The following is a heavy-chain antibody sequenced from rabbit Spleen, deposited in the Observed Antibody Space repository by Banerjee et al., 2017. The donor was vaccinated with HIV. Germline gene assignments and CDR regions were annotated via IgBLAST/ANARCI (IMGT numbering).Heavy chain of an antibody. CDR2: IDPVFGAT. Sequence: QEQLVESGGGLVQPGASLTLTCTASGISFSSGYWMCWVRQAPGKGLEWIAYIDPVFGATYYAPWANGRFTISSQNAQNTLYLQLNSLTVADTATYFCVRGASSSGYYSLWGPGTLVTVS. CDR1: GISFSSGYW. V-gene: IGHV1S45*01. CDR3: VRGASSSGYYSL. J-gene: IGHJ4*01. D-gene: IGHD1-1*01.